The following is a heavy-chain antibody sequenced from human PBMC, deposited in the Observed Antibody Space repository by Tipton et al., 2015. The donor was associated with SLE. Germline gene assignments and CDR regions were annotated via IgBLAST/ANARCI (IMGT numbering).Heavy chain of an antibody. V-gene: IGHV3-21*01. CDR2: INSHSSYI. CDR3: AREGRGTPDY. J-gene: IGHJ4*02. D-gene: IGHD5-24*01. Sequence: SLRLSCAASGFSFSDHTMNWVRQAPGKGLEWVSSINSHSSYIYYADSVEGRFTISRDNAKNSLFLQMSSLRAEDTAVYYCAREGRGTPDYWRQGTLATVSS. CDR1: GFSFSDHT.